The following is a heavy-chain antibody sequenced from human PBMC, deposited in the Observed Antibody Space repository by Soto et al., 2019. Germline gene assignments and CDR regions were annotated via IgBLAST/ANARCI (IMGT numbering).Heavy chain of an antibody. CDR2: ISYDGSNK. D-gene: IGHD6-13*01. V-gene: IGHV3-30-3*01. J-gene: IGHJ5*02. CDR3: ARDVAAAGDRYNWFDP. CDR1: GFTFSSYA. Sequence: GGSLRLSCAASGFTFSSYAMHWVRQAPGKGLEWVAVISYDGSNKYYADSVKGRFTISRDNPKNTLYLQMNSLRAEDTAVYYCARDVAAAGDRYNWFDPWGQGTLVTVSS.